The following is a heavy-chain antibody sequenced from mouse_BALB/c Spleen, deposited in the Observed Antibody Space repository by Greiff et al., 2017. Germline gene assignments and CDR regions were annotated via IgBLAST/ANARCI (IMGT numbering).Heavy chain of an antibody. Sequence: EVKLQESGGDLVKPGGSLKLSCAASGFTFSSYGMSWVRQTPDKRLEWVATISSGGSYTYYPDSVKGRFTISRDNAKNTLYLQMSSLKSEDTAMYYCARRMDTYYFDYWGQGTTLTVSS. CDR2: ISSGGSYT. CDR3: ARRMDTYYFDY. CDR1: GFTFSSYG. J-gene: IGHJ2*01. V-gene: IGHV5-6*02. D-gene: IGHD1-1*02.